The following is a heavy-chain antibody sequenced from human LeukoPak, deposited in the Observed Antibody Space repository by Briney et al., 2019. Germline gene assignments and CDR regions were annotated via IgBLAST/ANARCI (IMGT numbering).Heavy chain of an antibody. CDR3: ARGWRDGYNFHVWLYFDY. J-gene: IGHJ4*02. CDR2: INPNSGGT. D-gene: IGHD5-24*01. V-gene: IGHV1-2*02. CDR1: GYTFTGYY. Sequence: ASVKVSCKASGYTFTGYYMRWVRQAPGQGLEWMGWINPNSGGTNYAQKFQGRVTMTRDTSISTAYMELSRLRSDDTAVYYCARGWRDGYNFHVWLYFDYWGQGTLVTVSS.